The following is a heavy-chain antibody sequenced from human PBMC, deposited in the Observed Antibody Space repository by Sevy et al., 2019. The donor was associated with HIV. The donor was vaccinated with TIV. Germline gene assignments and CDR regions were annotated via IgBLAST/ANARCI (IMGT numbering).Heavy chain of an antibody. D-gene: IGHD6-13*01. Sequence: SETLSLTCTVSGGSMNNYFWSWIRQPPGKGLEWIAYIYYSGSTNYNPSLKSRVTISVDTSKNQFSLKLTSVTAADTAVYYWERESIGAVGDFDYWGQGTLVTVSS. J-gene: IGHJ4*02. CDR3: ERESIGAVGDFDY. CDR1: GGSMNNYF. V-gene: IGHV4-59*01. CDR2: IYYSGST.